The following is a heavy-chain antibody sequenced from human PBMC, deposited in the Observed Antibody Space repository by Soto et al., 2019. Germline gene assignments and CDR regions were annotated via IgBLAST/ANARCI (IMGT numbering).Heavy chain of an antibody. CDR3: ARGVTSTGWFDP. Sequence: SETLSLTCSVSGGSTDSGSYFWSWIRQHPRKGLEWIGYIYSSGNTYYNPFFRSRVSISPDTSKNQFSLKLNSVTAADTAVYYCARGVTSTGWFDPWGQGILVTVSS. CDR1: GGSTDSGSYF. D-gene: IGHD3-10*01. CDR2: IYSSGNT. J-gene: IGHJ5*02. V-gene: IGHV4-31*03.